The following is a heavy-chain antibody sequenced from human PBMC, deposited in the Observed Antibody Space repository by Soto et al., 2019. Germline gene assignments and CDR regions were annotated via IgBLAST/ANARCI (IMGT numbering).Heavy chain of an antibody. CDR3: AREGVAPSYYYGMDV. CDR1: GYTFTRFG. V-gene: IGHV1-18*01. J-gene: IGHJ6*02. CDR2: ISTYNGDT. Sequence: QVQLVQSGAEVKKPGASVKVAFKAYGYTFTRFGISWVRQAHGQGLEWMGWISTYNGDTNYAQTFQGRVTMTTDTSTSTVHMEVRSLRSDDTAVYYCAREGVAPSYYYGMDVWGQGTPVTVSS. D-gene: IGHD5-12*01.